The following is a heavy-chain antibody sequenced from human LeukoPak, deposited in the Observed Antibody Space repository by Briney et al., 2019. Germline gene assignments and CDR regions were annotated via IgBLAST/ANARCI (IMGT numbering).Heavy chain of an antibody. CDR1: RYTFTGYY. CDR2: INPNSGGT. D-gene: IGHD3-22*01. CDR3: ARDPTYYYDSSGYYDY. V-gene: IGHV1-2*06. J-gene: IGHJ4*02. Sequence: ASVKVSCKASRYTFTGYYMHWVRQAPGQGLEWMGRINPNSGGTNYAQKFQGRVTMTRDTSISTAYMELSRLRSDDTAVYYCARDPTYYYDSSGYYDYWGQGTLVTVSS.